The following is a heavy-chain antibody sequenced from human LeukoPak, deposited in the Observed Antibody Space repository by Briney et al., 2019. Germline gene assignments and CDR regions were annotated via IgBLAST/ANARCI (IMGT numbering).Heavy chain of an antibody. CDR2: INPYSGGT. CDR3: ARATYYYDSSGYHEAFDI. V-gene: IGHV1-2*06. J-gene: IGHJ3*02. Sequence: ASVEVSCKASGYTFTGYYMHWVRQAPGQGLEWMGRINPYSGGTNYAQKFQGRVTMTRDTSISTAYMELSRLRSDDTAVYYCARATYYYDSSGYHEAFDIWGQGTMVTVSS. D-gene: IGHD3-22*01. CDR1: GYTFTGYY.